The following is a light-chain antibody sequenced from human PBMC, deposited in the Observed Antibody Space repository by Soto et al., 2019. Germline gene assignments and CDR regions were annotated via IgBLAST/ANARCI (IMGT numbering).Light chain of an antibody. V-gene: IGKV1-39*01. CDR2: AAS. J-gene: IGKJ1*01. CDR3: QQYGDLPWT. CDR1: QGISTY. Sequence: DIQMTQSPSSLSASVVDRVTITCRASQGISTYLNWYQQKPGKAPKLLIYAASSLQSGVPSRFSGSGSGTDFTLTIDRLESEDFAVYFCQQYGDLPWTFGQGTKVDIK.